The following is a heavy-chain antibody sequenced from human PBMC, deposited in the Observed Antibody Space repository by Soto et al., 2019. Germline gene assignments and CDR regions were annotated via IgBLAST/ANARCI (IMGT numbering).Heavy chain of an antibody. CDR3: AMQSGYYTGIDY. CDR2: IFYSGTT. D-gene: IGHD3-3*01. Sequence: SETLSLTCTVSGGSISSHYWSWIRQPPGKGLEWIGSIFYSGTTKYNPSLKSRVTISVDTSKNQFSLKLSSVTAADTAVYYCAMQSGYYTGIDYWGQGTLVTVSS. J-gene: IGHJ4*02. CDR1: GGSISSHY. V-gene: IGHV4-59*08.